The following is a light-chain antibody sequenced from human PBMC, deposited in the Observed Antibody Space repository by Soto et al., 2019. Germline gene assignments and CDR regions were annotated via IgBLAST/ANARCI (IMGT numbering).Light chain of an antibody. J-gene: IGLJ2*01. CDR3: GTWYNSLSVGV. CDR1: SSDVGGYKY. CDR2: EVS. Sequence: QSALTQPASVSGSPGQSITISCTGTSSDVGGYKYVSWYQQHPGKAPKLMIYEVSNRPSGVSNRFSGSKSGTSATLGITGLQTGDEADYYCGTWYNSLSVGVFGGGTKLTVL. V-gene: IGLV2-14*01.